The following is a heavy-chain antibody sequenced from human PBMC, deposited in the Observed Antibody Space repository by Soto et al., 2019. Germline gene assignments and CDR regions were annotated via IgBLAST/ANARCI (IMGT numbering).Heavy chain of an antibody. CDR3: ARWFGELLPNYYYYGMDV. V-gene: IGHV3-30-3*01. Sequence: PGGSFRLSCASSGFTFISYAMHWVRPAPGKGLEWVAVISYDGSNKYYADSVKGRFTISRDNSKNTLYLQMNSLRAEDTAVYYCARWFGELLPNYYYYGMDVWGQGTTVTVSS. J-gene: IGHJ6*02. CDR1: GFTFISYA. CDR2: ISYDGSNK. D-gene: IGHD3-10*01.